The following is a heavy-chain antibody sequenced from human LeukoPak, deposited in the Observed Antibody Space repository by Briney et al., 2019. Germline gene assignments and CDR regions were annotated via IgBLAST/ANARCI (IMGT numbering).Heavy chain of an antibody. CDR1: GGSFSGYY. CDR2: INHSGST. CDR3: ARLGYCSSTSCYKAYYYYYMDV. D-gene: IGHD2-2*02. J-gene: IGHJ6*03. Sequence: PSETLSLTCAVYGGSFSGYYWSWIRQPPGKGLEWIGEINHSGSTNYNPSLKSRVTISVDTSKNQFSLKLSSVTAAGTAVYYCARLGYCSSTSCYKAYYYYYMDVWGKGTTVTVSS. V-gene: IGHV4-34*01.